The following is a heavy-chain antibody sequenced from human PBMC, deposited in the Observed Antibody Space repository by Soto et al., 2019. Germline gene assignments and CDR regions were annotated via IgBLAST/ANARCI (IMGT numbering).Heavy chain of an antibody. CDR2: IDYNGVT. D-gene: IGHD2-15*01. CDR3: GKVLVGDTGHTDFHS. Sequence: PSETLSRTCTVSGGSIYRSGYYWGWIRQPPGRGLEWIGNIDYNGVTYSNPSLKSRVTISRDTSKNQFSLKLTSVTAADTALYYCGKVLVGDTGHTDFHSWGTGPLV. V-gene: IGHV4-39*01. CDR1: GGSIYRSGYY. J-gene: IGHJ4*02.